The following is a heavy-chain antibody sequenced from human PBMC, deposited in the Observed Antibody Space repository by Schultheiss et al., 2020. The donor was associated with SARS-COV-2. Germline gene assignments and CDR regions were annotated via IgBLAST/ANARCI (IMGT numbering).Heavy chain of an antibody. D-gene: IGHD2-15*01. J-gene: IGHJ6*04. Sequence: GGSLRLSCAASGFTFSSYAMHWVRQAPGKGLEWVAVISYDGSNKYYADSVKGRFTISRDNSKNTLYLQMNSLRAEDTAVYYCARGGFMDVWGKGTTVTVSS. CDR3: ARGGFMDV. V-gene: IGHV3-30*01. CDR2: ISYDGSNK. CDR1: GFTFSSYA.